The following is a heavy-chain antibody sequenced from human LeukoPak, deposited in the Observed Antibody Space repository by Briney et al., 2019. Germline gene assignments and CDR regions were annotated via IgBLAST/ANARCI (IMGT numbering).Heavy chain of an antibody. J-gene: IGHJ6*03. CDR3: ARCGYSSGWYYAQSYYYYMDV. V-gene: IGHV1-69*13. CDR2: IIPIFGTA. D-gene: IGHD6-19*01. Sequence: SVKVSCKASGGTFSSYAISWVRQAPGQGPEWMGGIIPIFGTANYAQKFQGRVTITADESTSTAYMELSSLRSEDTAVYYCARCGYSSGWYYAQSYYYYMDVWGKGTTVTISS. CDR1: GGTFSSYA.